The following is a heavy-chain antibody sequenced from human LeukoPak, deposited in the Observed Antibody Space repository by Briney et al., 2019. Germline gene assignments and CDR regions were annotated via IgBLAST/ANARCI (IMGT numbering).Heavy chain of an antibody. CDR2: IYYSGST. Sequence: PSETLSLTCTVSGGSISSDYWSWIRQPPGKGLEWIGHIYYSGSTNYNPSLKSRVTISVDTSKNQFSLKLNSVTAVDTAVYYCARQTGYFRYWGQGTLVAVSS. D-gene: IGHD3-10*01. V-gene: IGHV4-59*08. CDR3: ARQTGYFRY. J-gene: IGHJ1*01. CDR1: GGSISSDY.